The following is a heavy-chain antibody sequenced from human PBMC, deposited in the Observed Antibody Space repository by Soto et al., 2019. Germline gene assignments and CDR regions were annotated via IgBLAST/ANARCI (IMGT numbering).Heavy chain of an antibody. CDR2: IKAYSGNT. CDR3: AIADYGDDDY. J-gene: IGHJ4*02. V-gene: IGHV1-18*01. D-gene: IGHD4-17*01. Sequence: QLQLVQSGPEAKKPGASVKVSCKASGYTFATSTISWLRQAPGQGPEWMGWIKAYSGNTNYAQKLQGRFSMTTDTSTSTAYMELRRLTTDDTAIYYCAIADYGDDDYWGQGTLVTVSS. CDR1: GYTFATST.